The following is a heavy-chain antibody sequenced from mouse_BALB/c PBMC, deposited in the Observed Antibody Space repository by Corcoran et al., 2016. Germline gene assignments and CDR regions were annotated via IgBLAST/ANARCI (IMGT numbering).Heavy chain of an antibody. J-gene: IGHJ4*01. CDR1: GYTFTNYG. Sequence: QIQLVQSGPELKKPGETVKISCKASGYTFTNYGMNWVKQAPGKGLKWMGWINTYTGEPTYADDFKGRFAFSLETSASTAYLQINNLKNEDTATYFCAKYDYDAMDYWVQGTSVTVSS. CDR2: INTYTGEP. CDR3: AKYDYDAMDY. V-gene: IGHV9-3-1*01.